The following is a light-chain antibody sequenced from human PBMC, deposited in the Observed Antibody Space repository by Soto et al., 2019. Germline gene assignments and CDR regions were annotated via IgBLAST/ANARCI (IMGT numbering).Light chain of an antibody. J-gene: IGKJ1*01. Sequence: EIVMTQSPATLSVSPGERATLSCRASQSINSNLAWYQQKPGQAPRLLIYGASTRATGVPARFSGSGSGTEFTLSISSLQSEEVAVYYCQQYSSWWSFGQGTKVDIK. CDR3: QQYSSWWS. CDR1: QSINSN. V-gene: IGKV3-15*01. CDR2: GAS.